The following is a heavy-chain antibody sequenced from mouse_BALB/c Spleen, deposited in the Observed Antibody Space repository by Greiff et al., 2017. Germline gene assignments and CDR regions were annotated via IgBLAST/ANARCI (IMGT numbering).Heavy chain of an antibody. CDR1: GFAFSSYD. D-gene: IGHD1-1*01. CDR2: ISSGGGST. J-gene: IGHJ4*01. Sequence: EVKVVASGGGLVKPGGSLKLSCAASGFAFSSYDMSWVRTTPEKRLEWVAYISSGGGSTYYPDTVKGRFTISRDNAKNTLYLQMSSLKSEDTAMYYCARHDLKCIATVVAYYYAMDYWGQGTSVTVSS. CDR3: ARHDLKCIATVVAYYYAMDY. V-gene: IGHV5-12-1*01.